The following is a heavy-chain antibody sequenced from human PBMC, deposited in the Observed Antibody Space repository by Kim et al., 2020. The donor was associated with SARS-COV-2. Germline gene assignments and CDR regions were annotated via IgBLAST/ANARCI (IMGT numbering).Heavy chain of an antibody. Sequence: GGSLRLSCAASGFTFSSFWIHWVRQAPGKGLVWVSNIDNDGRTTTYADSVKGRFTITRDNAKNTVYLQLNSLRVDDTAVYYCVRGMPSYWGPGALVTVSS. CDR2: IDNDGRTT. V-gene: IGHV3-74*01. D-gene: IGHD2-2*01. J-gene: IGHJ4*02. CDR3: VRGMPSY. CDR1: GFTFSSFW.